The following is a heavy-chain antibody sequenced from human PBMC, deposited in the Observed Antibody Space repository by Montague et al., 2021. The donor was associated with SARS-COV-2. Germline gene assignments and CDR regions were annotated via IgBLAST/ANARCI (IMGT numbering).Heavy chain of an antibody. J-gene: IGHJ3*02. Sequence: SETLSLTCTVSGGSISSSSYYWGWIRQPPGKGLEWIGRIYYSGSTYYNPSLKSRVTISVDTSKNQFSLKLSSVTAAGTAVYYCARFPTSYYYDSKAAPATPDAFDIWGQGTMVTVSS. CDR3: ARFPTSYYYDSKAAPATPDAFDI. CDR2: IYYSGST. V-gene: IGHV4-39*01. CDR1: GGSISSSSYY. D-gene: IGHD3-22*01.